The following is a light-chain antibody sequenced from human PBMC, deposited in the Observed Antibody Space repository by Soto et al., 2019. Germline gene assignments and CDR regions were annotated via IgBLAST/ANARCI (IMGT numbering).Light chain of an antibody. CDR1: QSLLYRDGKTY. CDR3: QQYNRWPPIT. V-gene: IGKV2D-29*01. CDR2: EVS. J-gene: IGKJ5*01. Sequence: DIVMTQTPLSLSVTPGQPASISCKSSQSLLYRDGKTYLSWYLQKPGQPPHLLIYEVSNRFSGVPERFSGSGSGTDFTLRISRVEAEDFGVYYCQQYNRWPPITFGQGTRLEIK.